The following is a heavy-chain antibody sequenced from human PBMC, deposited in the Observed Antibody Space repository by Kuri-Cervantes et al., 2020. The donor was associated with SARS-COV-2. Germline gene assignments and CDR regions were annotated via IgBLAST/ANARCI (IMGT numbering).Heavy chain of an antibody. V-gene: IGHV3-30-3*01. CDR3: AREGYYDSSGNYAATGMDV. CDR1: GFTVSSNY. J-gene: IGHJ6*03. D-gene: IGHD3-22*01. Sequence: GESLKISCAASGFTVSSNYMSWVRQAPGKGLEWVAVISYDGSNKYYADSVKGRFTISRDNSKNTLYLQMNSLRAEDTAVYYCAREGYYDSSGNYAATGMDVWGKGTTVTVSS. CDR2: ISYDGSNK.